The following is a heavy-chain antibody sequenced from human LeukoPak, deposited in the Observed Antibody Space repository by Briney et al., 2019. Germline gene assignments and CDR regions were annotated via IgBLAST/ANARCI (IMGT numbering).Heavy chain of an antibody. Sequence: ASVKVSFKASGYTFTGYYMHWVRQAPGQGLEWMGWINPNSGGTNYAQKFQGRVTMTRDTSISTAYMELSRLRSDDTAVYYCARTGYCSSTSCYISPDAFDIWGQGTMVTVSS. CDR1: GYTFTGYY. CDR3: ARTGYCSSTSCYISPDAFDI. CDR2: INPNSGGT. D-gene: IGHD2-2*02. J-gene: IGHJ3*02. V-gene: IGHV1-2*02.